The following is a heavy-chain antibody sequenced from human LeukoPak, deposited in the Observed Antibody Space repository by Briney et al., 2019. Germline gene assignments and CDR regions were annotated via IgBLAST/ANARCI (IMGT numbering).Heavy chain of an antibody. V-gene: IGHV1-2*02. J-gene: IGHJ5*02. D-gene: IGHD5-18*01. CDR1: GYTFTGYY. CDR2: INPNSGGT. Sequence: ASVKVSCKASGYTFTGYYIHWVRQAPGQGLECVGWINPNSGGTNYAQKFQGRVTMTRDTSISTAYMELSRLRSDDTAVYYCARDKGGYSLNWFDPWGQGTLVTVSS. CDR3: ARDKGGYSLNWFDP.